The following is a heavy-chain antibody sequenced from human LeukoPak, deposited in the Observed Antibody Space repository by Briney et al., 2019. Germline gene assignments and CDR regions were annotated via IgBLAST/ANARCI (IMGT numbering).Heavy chain of an antibody. V-gene: IGHV3-9*01. D-gene: IGHD5/OR15-5a*01. Sequence: QPGGSLRLSCAASGFTFDDYAMHWVRQTPGKGLEWVSGISWNSDTIDYADSVKGRFTISRDNAKNSLYLQMENLRPEDTAFYYCVQEMSSFPHHLSNWGQGTLVSVSS. CDR2: ISWNSDTI. J-gene: IGHJ4*02. CDR1: GFTFDDYA. CDR3: VQEMSSFPHHLSN.